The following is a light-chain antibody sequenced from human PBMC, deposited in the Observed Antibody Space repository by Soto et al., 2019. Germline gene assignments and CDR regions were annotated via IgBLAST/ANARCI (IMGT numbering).Light chain of an antibody. V-gene: IGLV2-8*01. CDR1: SSDVGAYDS. Sequence: QSVLTQTPSASGSPGQSVTISCTGTSSDVGAYDSVSWYQHHPGKAPKALIYEVSKRPSGVPDRFSGSKSGNTASLTVSGLQAEDEADYFCSSYAGSNNYVFGTGTKVTV. CDR2: EVS. J-gene: IGLJ1*01. CDR3: SSYAGSNNYV.